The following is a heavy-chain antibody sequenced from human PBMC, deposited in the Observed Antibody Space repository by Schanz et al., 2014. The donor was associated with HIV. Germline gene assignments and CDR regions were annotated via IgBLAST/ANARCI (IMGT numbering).Heavy chain of an antibody. J-gene: IGHJ4*02. CDR2: ISGNGDST. CDR1: GFTFSSYA. Sequence: EVQLVESGGGLVQPGGSLRLSCAASGFTFSSYAMSWVRQAPGKGLEWVSAISGNGDSTYYADSVKGRFTISRDYSKNTLYLQMNSLRAEDTAVYYCAKVDAAHKHIGAAGDWGQGTLVTVSS. V-gene: IGHV3-23*04. CDR3: AKVDAAHKHIGAAGD. D-gene: IGHD6-13*01.